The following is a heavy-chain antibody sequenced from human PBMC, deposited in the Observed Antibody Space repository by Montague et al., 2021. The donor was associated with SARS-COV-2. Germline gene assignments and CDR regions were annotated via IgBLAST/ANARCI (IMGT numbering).Heavy chain of an antibody. D-gene: IGHD2-2*01. J-gene: IGHJ4*02. CDR1: GFTFSDYA. CDR3: ARDCRSSSCSNFGY. Sequence: SLRLSCAASGFTFSDYAMSWVRQAPGKGLEWVSPITYDSGTTYYADSVKGRFTISRDNSKNTLCLQMNSLRVEDTAVYYCARDCRSSSCSNFGYWGQGTLVTVSS. V-gene: IGHV3-23*01. CDR2: ITYDSGTT.